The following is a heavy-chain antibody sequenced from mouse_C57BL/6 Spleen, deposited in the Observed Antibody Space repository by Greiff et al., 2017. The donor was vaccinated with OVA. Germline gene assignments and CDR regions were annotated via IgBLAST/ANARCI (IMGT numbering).Heavy chain of an antibody. V-gene: IGHV1-59*01. D-gene: IGHD1-1*01. Sequence: QVQLQQPGAELVRPGTSVKLSCKASGYTFTSYWMHWVKQRPGQGLEWIGVIDPSDSYTNYNQKFKGKATLTVDTSSSTAYMQHSSLTSEDSAVYYGARARALYGSREAMDDWGQGTSVTVAS. CDR2: IDPSDSYT. CDR3: ARARALYGSREAMDD. CDR1: GYTFTSYW. J-gene: IGHJ4*01.